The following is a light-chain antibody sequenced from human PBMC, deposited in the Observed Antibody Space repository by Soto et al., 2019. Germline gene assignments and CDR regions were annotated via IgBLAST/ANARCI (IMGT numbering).Light chain of an antibody. V-gene: IGLV3-1*01. CDR2: QDT. CDR1: KLGDKY. J-gene: IGLJ2*01. Sequence: SYELTQPPSVSVSPGQTASITCSGDKLGDKYASWYQQKPCQSPVLVIYQDTKRPSGIPERFSGSNSGNTATLTISGTQAMDEADYYCQAWDSSTAVVFGGGTTLTVL. CDR3: QAWDSSTAVV.